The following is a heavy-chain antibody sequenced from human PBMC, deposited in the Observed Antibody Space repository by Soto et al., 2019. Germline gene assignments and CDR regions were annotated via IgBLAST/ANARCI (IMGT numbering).Heavy chain of an antibody. CDR3: AREQWLVHRGHYYYCMDV. Sequence: ASVKVSCKASGYTFTSYAMHWVRQAPGQRLEWMGWINAGNGNTKYSQKFQGRVTITRDTSASTAYMELSSLRSEDTAVYYCAREQWLVHRGHYYYCMDVWGQGTTVTVPS. V-gene: IGHV1-3*01. CDR2: INAGNGNT. D-gene: IGHD6-19*01. J-gene: IGHJ6*02. CDR1: GYTFTSYA.